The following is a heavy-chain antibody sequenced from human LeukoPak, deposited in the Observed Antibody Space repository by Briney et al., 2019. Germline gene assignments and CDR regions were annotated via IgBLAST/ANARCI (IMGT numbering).Heavy chain of an antibody. CDR2: IYRSGST. J-gene: IGHJ4*02. Sequence: PSETLSLTCAVSGYSISSGYYWCWIRQSPGKVQWWIGSIYRSGSTYYNPSLKSRVTISVDTSKNQFSLKLSSVTAADTAVYYCARLGVRITMIVVVNYFDYWGQGTLVTVSS. CDR1: GYSISSGYY. D-gene: IGHD3-22*01. CDR3: ARLGVRITMIVVVNYFDY. V-gene: IGHV4-38-2*01.